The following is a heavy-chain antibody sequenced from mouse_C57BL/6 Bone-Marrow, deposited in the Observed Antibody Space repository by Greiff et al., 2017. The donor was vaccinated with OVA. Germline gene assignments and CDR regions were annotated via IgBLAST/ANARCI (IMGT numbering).Heavy chain of an antibody. CDR3: AKGGYYRYFDV. Sequence: VKVVESGPGLVQPSQSLSITCTVSGFSLTSYGVHWVRQSPGKGLEWLGVIWRGGSTDYNAAFMSRLSITKDNSKSQVFFKMNSLQADDTAIYYCAKGGYYRYFDVWGTGTTVTVSS. J-gene: IGHJ1*03. V-gene: IGHV2-5*01. CDR1: GFSLTSYG. CDR2: IWRGGST.